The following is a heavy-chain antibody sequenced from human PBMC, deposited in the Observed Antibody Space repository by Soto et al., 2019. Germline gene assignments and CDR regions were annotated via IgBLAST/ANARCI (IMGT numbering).Heavy chain of an antibody. D-gene: IGHD2-15*01. CDR1: GFTFSSYS. V-gene: IGHV3-48*01. Sequence: GESLKISCAASGFTFSSYSMNWVRQAPGKGLEWVSYISSSSTIYYADSVKGRFTISRDNAKNSLYLQMNSLRAEDTAVYYCARGPYCSGGSCYEEENWFDPWGQGTLVTVSS. J-gene: IGHJ5*02. CDR2: ISSSSTI. CDR3: ARGPYCSGGSCYEEENWFDP.